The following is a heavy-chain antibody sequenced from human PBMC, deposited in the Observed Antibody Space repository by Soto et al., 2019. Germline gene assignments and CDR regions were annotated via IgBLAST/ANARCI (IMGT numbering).Heavy chain of an antibody. CDR1: GFTFSSYA. Sequence: PGGSLRLSCAASGFTFSSYAMSWVRQAPGKGLEWVSAISGSGSSTYYADSVKGRFTISRDNSKNTLYLQMNSLRAEDTALYYCARKIAGYYYDSSGYPPADAFGIWGQGTMVTVSS. CDR3: ARKIAGYYYDSSGYPPADAFGI. D-gene: IGHD3-22*01. CDR2: ISGSGSST. V-gene: IGHV3-23*01. J-gene: IGHJ3*02.